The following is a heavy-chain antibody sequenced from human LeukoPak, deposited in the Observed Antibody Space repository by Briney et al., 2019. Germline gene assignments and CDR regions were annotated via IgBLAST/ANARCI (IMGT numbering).Heavy chain of an antibody. Sequence: PGGSLRLSCAASGFTFSSYAMSWVRQAPGKGLEWVSAISGSGGSTYYADSVKGRFTISRDNSKNTLYLQMNSLRAEDTAVYYCAKDTNYGDYDDYYYYGMDAWGQGTTVTVSS. J-gene: IGHJ6*02. D-gene: IGHD4-17*01. V-gene: IGHV3-23*01. CDR2: ISGSGGST. CDR3: AKDTNYGDYDDYYYYGMDA. CDR1: GFTFSSYA.